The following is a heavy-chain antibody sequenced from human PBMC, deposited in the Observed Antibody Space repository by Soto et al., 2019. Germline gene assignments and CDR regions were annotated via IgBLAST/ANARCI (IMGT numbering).Heavy chain of an antibody. J-gene: IGHJ4*02. CDR2: INHSGST. CDR1: GGSFSGYY. D-gene: IGHD3-3*01. CDR3: SSGRGYYDFWSGYREATYYFDY. Sequence: SETLSLTCAVYGGSFSGYYWSWIRQPPGKGLEWIGEINHSGSTNYNPSLKSRVTISVDTSKNQISLKLSSVTAADTAVYYCSSGRGYYDFWSGYREATYYFDYWGQGTLVTVSS. V-gene: IGHV4-34*01.